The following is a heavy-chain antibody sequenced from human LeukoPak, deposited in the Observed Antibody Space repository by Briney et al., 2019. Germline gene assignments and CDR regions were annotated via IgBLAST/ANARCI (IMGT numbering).Heavy chain of an antibody. CDR3: AKKYYDNSGYFYN. Sequence: AGTLTLSCAASGFTFSSYEMTWVRQAPGKGLEWVSYIISSGSTIYYPASVNGRFTTSRDNAKDSLNLQMNSLRGEDTAVYYCAKKYYDNSGYFYNWGQGTMVTVSS. J-gene: IGHJ3*02. V-gene: IGHV3-48*03. D-gene: IGHD3-22*01. CDR2: IISSGSTI. CDR1: GFTFSSYE.